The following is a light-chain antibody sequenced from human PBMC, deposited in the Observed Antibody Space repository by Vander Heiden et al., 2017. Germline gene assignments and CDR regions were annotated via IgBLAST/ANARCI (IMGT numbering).Light chain of an antibody. J-gene: IGLJ3*02. V-gene: IGLV2-14*01. CDR2: DVS. Sequence: SALTQPASVPGSPGQSITISCTGTSSDVGGYNYVSWYQQHPGKAPKLMIYDVSNRPSGVSNRFSGSKSGNTASLTISGLQAEDEADYYCSSYTSSSTLVFGGGTKLTVL. CDR3: SSYTSSSTLV. CDR1: SSDVGGYNY.